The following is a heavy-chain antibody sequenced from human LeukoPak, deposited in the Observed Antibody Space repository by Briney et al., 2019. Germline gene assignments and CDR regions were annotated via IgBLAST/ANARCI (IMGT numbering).Heavy chain of an antibody. D-gene: IGHD3-22*01. CDR1: GGSISSGGYY. J-gene: IGHJ6*02. Sequence: SETLPLTCTVSGGSISSGGYYWSWIRQHPGKGLEWIGYIYYSGSTYYNPSLKSRVTISVDTSKNQFSLKLSSVTAADTAVYYCARDEGYYYDSSGYYGRAMDVWGQGPTVTVSS. V-gene: IGHV4-31*03. CDR2: IYYSGST. CDR3: ARDEGYYYDSSGYYGRAMDV.